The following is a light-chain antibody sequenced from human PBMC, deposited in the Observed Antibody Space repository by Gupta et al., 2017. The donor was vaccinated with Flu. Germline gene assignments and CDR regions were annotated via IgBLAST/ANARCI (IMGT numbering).Light chain of an antibody. CDR1: QSVSSSY. CDR2: GAS. CDR3: QQYGSSPLT. Sequence: GTLSLSPGERATLSCRASQSVSSSYLAWYQQKPGQAPRLLIYGASSRATGIPDRFSGSGSGTDFTLTISRLEPEDFAVYYCQQYGSSPLTFGGGTKVEIK. V-gene: IGKV3-20*01. J-gene: IGKJ4*01.